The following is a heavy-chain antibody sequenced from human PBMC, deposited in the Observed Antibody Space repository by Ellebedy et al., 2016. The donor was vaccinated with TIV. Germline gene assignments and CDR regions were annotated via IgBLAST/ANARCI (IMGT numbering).Heavy chain of an antibody. CDR1: GFTFDDYA. J-gene: IGHJ4*02. CDR2: ISWNSGSI. D-gene: IGHD3-10*01. Sequence: SLKISCAASGFTFDDYALHWVRQGPGKGLEWVSGISWNSGSIGYAESVKGRFSISRDNAKNSLYLQINSLRPEDTALYYCARASLEYYGSGKWGPFDYWGQGSLVTVSS. V-gene: IGHV3-9*01. CDR3: ARASLEYYGSGKWGPFDY.